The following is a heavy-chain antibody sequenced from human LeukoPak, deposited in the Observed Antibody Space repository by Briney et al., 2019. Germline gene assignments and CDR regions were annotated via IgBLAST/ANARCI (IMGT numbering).Heavy chain of an antibody. D-gene: IGHD1-26*01. J-gene: IGHJ4*02. CDR2: ISSNGGST. V-gene: IGHV3-64*01. Sequence: PGGSLRLSCAASGFTFSSYAMHWVRQAPGKGLEYASGISSNGGSTYSANSVKGRFTISRDNSKNTLYLQMGSLRPEDMAVYYCARVVGATYFDYWGQGTLVTVSS. CDR3: ARVVGATYFDY. CDR1: GFTFSSYA.